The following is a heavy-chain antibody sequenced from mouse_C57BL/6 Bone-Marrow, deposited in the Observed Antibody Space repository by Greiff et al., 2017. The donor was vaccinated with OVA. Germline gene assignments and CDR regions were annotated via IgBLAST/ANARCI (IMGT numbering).Heavy chain of an antibody. D-gene: IGHD1-1*01. J-gene: IGHJ1*03. CDR1: GYTFTSYW. CDR3: ARTHYGSSYWYFDV. CDR2: IDPSDSYT. V-gene: IGHV1-69*01. Sequence: QVQLQQPGAELVMPGASVKLSCKASGYTFTSYWMHWVKQRPGQGLEWIGEIDPSDSYTNYNQKFKGKSTLTVDKSSSTAYMQLSSLTSEDSAVYYGARTHYGSSYWYFDVWGTGTTVTVSS.